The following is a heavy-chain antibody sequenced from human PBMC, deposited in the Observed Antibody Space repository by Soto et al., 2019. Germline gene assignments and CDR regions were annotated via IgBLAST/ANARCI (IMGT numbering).Heavy chain of an antibody. Sequence: PGGSLRGLCEASGFTFSSYAMHGVRQAPGKGLEWVAVISYDGSNKYYADSVKGRFPISRDNSKNTLYLQMNSLRAEDTAVYYCARGPSSLTRFDYWGQGTLVTVSS. J-gene: IGHJ4*02. CDR1: GFTFSSYA. V-gene: IGHV3-30-3*01. D-gene: IGHD2-2*01. CDR3: ARGPSSLTRFDY. CDR2: ISYDGSNK.